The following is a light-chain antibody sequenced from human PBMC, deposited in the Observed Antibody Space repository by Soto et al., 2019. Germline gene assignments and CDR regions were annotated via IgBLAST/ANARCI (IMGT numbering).Light chain of an antibody. Sequence: DIEMTKYPSSLSASVGDRVTITCRASQSISPYLNWYQQKSGKAPKLLIHSTSILQSGVPSRFSGGGTGTDFTLTISSLQPEDSATYYCQQSYTLPTFGGGTKVDI. CDR3: QQSYTLPT. CDR1: QSISPY. J-gene: IGKJ4*01. CDR2: STS. V-gene: IGKV1-39*01.